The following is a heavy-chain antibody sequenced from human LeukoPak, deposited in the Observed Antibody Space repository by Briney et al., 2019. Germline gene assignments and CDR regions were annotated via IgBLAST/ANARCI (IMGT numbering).Heavy chain of an antibody. J-gene: IGHJ6*03. V-gene: IGHV4-59*01. CDR3: ARVKIKGGITIFKEYHYMDV. CDR2: NPYSGST. CDR1: GGFISNYY. Sequence: SEALSLTCTVSGGFISNYYRWWIRPPPREGLGWGWINPYSGSTNYNPSLKSRVTISVDTSKNQFSLKLSSVTAADTAVYYCARVKIKGGITIFKEYHYMDVWGKGTTVTVSS. D-gene: IGHD3-3*01.